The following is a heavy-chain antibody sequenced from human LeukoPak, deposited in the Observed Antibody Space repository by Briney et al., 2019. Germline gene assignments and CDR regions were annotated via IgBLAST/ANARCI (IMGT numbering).Heavy chain of an antibody. D-gene: IGHD6-13*01. J-gene: IGHJ4*02. CDR2: ISSGSTTI. CDR3: ARGKFSSSWYFDY. V-gene: IGHV3-48*01. CDR1: GSTLSSYS. Sequence: PGGSLRLSCAASGSTLSSYSMNWVRQAPGKGLEWVSYISSGSTTIYSADSVKGRFTISRDNAKNSLYLQMNSLRAEDTAVYFCARGKFSSSWYFDYWGQGTLVTVSS.